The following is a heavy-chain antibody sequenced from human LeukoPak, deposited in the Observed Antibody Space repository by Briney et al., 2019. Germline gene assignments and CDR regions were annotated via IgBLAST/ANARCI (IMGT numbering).Heavy chain of an antibody. D-gene: IGHD3-22*01. Sequence: ETLSLTCTVSGGSISSYYWSWIRQPPGKGLEWIGYIYYSGSTNYNPSLKSRVTISVDTSKNQFSLKLSSVTAADTAVYYCARDDSSGYFDYWGQGTLVTVSS. CDR1: GGSISSYY. CDR2: IYYSGST. J-gene: IGHJ4*02. V-gene: IGHV4-59*01. CDR3: ARDDSSGYFDY.